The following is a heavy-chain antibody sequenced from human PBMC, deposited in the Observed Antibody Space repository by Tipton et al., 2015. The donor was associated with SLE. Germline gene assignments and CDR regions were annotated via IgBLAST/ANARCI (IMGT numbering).Heavy chain of an antibody. CDR1: GGSIISGDSITSYY. D-gene: IGHD3-9*01. V-gene: IGHV4-61*01. J-gene: IGHJ6*02. CDR2: INYSGNT. CDR3: ARGRRHDQDSLTGLYQYDLDV. Sequence: GLVKPSETLSLTCTVSGGSIISGDSITSYYWSWVRQPPGKGLEWIGYINYSGNTNYNPSLKSRVTISVDTSKNQFSLKLSSVTAVDTAVYYCARGRRHDQDSLTGLYQYDLDVWGQGTTVTVSS.